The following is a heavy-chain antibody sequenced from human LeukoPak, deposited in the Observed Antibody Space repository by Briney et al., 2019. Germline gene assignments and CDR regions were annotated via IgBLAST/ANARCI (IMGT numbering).Heavy chain of an antibody. CDR2: ISGSGGST. CDR3: AKDRVPLYGDLINWFDP. Sequence: GGSLRLSCAASGFTFSSYAMSWVRQAPGKGLEWVSAISGSGGSTYYADSVKGRFTISRDNSKNTLYLQMNSMRAGDTAVYYCAKDRVPLYGDLINWFDPWGQGTLVTVSS. V-gene: IGHV3-23*01. CDR1: GFTFSSYA. J-gene: IGHJ5*02. D-gene: IGHD4-17*01.